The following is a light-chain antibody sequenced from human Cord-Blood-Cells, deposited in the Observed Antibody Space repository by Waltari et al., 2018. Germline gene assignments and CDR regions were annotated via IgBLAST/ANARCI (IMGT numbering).Light chain of an antibody. J-gene: IGKJ4*01. CDR3: QQRSNWLT. CDR2: DAS. Sequence: EIALTQSPAPLSLSPGERATLSCRASQSVSSYLAWYQQKPGQAPRLLIYDASNRATGIPARFSGSGSGTDFTLTISSLEPEDFAVYYCQQRSNWLTFGGGTKVEIK. V-gene: IGKV3-11*01. CDR1: QSVSSY.